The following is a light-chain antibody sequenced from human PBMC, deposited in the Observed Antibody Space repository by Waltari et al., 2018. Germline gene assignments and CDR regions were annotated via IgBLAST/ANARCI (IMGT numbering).Light chain of an antibody. V-gene: IGKV3-15*01. CDR1: QSVTSN. CDR2: EAS. J-gene: IGKJ5*01. CDR3: QQYNRLPPIT. Sequence: EIVMTQSPATLSVSPGERATLSCRASQSVTSNLAWYQQKPGQAPRLLIYEASTRATGIPARFSGSGSGTEFTLTISSLQSEDFAVYYCQQYNRLPPITFGQGTRLEIK.